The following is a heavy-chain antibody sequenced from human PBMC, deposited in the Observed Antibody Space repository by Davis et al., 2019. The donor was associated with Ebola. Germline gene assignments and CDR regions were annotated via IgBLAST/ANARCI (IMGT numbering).Heavy chain of an antibody. CDR3: ATDPMGSGGKPFDY. CDR2: FDPEDGET. CDR1: GYTLTELS. D-gene: IGHD6-19*01. Sequence: AASVKVSCKVSGYTLTELSMHWVRQAPGKGLEWMGGFDPEDGETIYAQKFQGRVTMTEDTSTDTAYMELSSLRSEDTAVYYCATDPMGSGGKPFDYWGQGTLVTVSS. J-gene: IGHJ4*02. V-gene: IGHV1-24*01.